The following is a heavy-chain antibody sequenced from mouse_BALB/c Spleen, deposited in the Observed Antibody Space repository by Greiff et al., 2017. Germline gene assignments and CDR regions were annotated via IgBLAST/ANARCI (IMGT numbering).Heavy chain of an antibody. V-gene: IGHV5-6-3*01. CDR1: GFTFSSYG. CDR3: ARELPYFDY. Sequence: EVHLVESGGGLVQPGGSLKLSCAASGFTFSSYGMSWVRQTPDKRLELVATINSNGGSTYYPDSVKGRFTISRDNAKNTLYLQMSSLKSEDTAMYYCARELPYFDYWGQGTTLTVSS. D-gene: IGHD5-5*01. J-gene: IGHJ2*01. CDR2: INSNGGST.